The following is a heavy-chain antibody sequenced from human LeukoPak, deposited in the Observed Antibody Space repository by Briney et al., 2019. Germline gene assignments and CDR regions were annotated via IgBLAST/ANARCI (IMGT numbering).Heavy chain of an antibody. CDR3: ARDRWYCSGGSCSYYYYYYYYMDV. Sequence: GGSLRLSCAASGFTFSSYAMHWVRQAPGKGLEWVAVISYDGSNKYYADSVKGRFTISRDNSKNTLYLQMNSLRAEDTAVYYCARDRWYCSGGSCSYYYYYYYYMDVWGKGTTVTVSS. CDR2: ISYDGSNK. V-gene: IGHV3-30*04. D-gene: IGHD2-15*01. J-gene: IGHJ6*03. CDR1: GFTFSSYA.